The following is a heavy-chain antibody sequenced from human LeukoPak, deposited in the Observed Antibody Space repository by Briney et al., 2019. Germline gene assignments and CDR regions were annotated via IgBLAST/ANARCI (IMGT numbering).Heavy chain of an antibody. CDR1: GFTFSSYW. V-gene: IGHV3-7*01. D-gene: IGHD2-2*01. J-gene: IGHJ4*02. CDR3: ARAPTVLVGYCSSSSCQADY. CDR2: IKQDGSEK. Sequence: GGSLRLSCAASGFTFSSYWMSWVRQAPGKGLEWVANIKQDGSEKYYVDSVKGRFTISRDNAENSLYLQMNSLRVEDTAVYYCARAPTVLVGYCSSSSCQADYWGQGTLVTVSS.